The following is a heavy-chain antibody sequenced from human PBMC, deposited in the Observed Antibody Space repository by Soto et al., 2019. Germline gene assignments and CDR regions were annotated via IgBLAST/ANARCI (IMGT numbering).Heavy chain of an antibody. CDR1: GFTFSSYW. CDR2: IKQDGSEK. D-gene: IGHD3-10*01. J-gene: IGHJ4*02. Sequence: EVQLVESGGGLVQPGGSLRLSCAASGFTFSSYWMSWVRQAPGKGLEWVANIKQDGSEKYYVDSVKGRFTISRDNAKNSLYLQMNSLRAEDTAVYYCARGLFGSGSYLGYWGQGTLVTVSS. CDR3: ARGLFGSGSYLGY. V-gene: IGHV3-7*01.